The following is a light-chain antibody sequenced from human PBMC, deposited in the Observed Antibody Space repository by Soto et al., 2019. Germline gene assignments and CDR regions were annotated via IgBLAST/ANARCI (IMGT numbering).Light chain of an antibody. CDR2: DAS. CDR3: QQRQYWPPIT. CDR1: QSVSSN. V-gene: IGKV3-11*01. J-gene: IGKJ5*01. Sequence: EIMVTQSPATLSVYTGERATLSCWASQSVSSNLAWYQQKPGQAPRLLIYDASNRAAGIPARFSGSGSGTDFTLTISSLEPEDFAIYYCQQRQYWPPITFGQGTRLEIK.